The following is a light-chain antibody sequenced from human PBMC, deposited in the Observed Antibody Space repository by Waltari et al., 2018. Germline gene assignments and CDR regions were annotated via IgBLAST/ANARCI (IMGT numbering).Light chain of an antibody. CDR2: DVT. V-gene: IGLV2-14*03. CDR3: TSHALDGVVL. Sequence: QSALTQPASVSGSPGQSITISCTGIGSAIDDSDFVSWYQHQPGQAPRVIIYDVTNRPSGISLRFSASKSANTASLTISGLQPEDEGDYYCTSHALDGVVLFGGGTQVTV. J-gene: IGLJ3*02. CDR1: GSAIDDSDF.